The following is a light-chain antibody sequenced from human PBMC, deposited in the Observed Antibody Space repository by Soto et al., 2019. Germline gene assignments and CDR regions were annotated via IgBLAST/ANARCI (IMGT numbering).Light chain of an antibody. CDR3: QQYNNWPRWT. CDR2: GAS. V-gene: IGKV3-15*01. Sequence: EIVMTQSPATLSVSPGARDPLSCRASQSVSSNLAWYQQKPGQAPRLLIYGASTRATGIPARFSGSGSGTEFTLTISSLQSEDFAVYYCQQYNNWPRWTFGQGTKMDIK. J-gene: IGKJ1*01. CDR1: QSVSSN.